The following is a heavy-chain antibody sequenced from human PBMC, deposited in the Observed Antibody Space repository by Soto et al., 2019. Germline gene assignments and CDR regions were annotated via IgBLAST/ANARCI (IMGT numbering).Heavy chain of an antibody. D-gene: IGHD1-1*01. V-gene: IGHV1-69*12. CDR2: IIPIFGTA. Sequence: QVQLVQSGAEVKKPGSSVKVSCKASVGTFSSYAISWVRQAPGQGLEWMGGIIPIFGTANYAQKFQSRVTITADEATSTAYRGLSSLRSEDTAVEYWARLERRGGSFDYWGQGTLVTVSS. CDR3: ARLERRGGSFDY. CDR1: VGTFSSYA. J-gene: IGHJ4*02.